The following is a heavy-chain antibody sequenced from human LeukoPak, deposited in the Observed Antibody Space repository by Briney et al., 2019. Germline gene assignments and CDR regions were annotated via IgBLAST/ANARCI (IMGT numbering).Heavy chain of an antibody. CDR2: MSPNSGNT. J-gene: IGHJ2*01. D-gene: IGHD1-14*01. V-gene: IGHV1-8*01. Sequence: ASVKVSCKASGYTFTSYDINWVRQATGQGLEWMGWMSPNSGNTGYAQKFQGRVTMTRDTSISTAYMELNSLRSEDTSVYYCTSGPPELGFDVWGRGTLVTACS. CDR3: TSGPPELGFDV. CDR1: GYTFTSYD.